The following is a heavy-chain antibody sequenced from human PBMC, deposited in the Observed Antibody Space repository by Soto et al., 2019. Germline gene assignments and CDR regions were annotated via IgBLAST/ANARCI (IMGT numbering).Heavy chain of an antibody. CDR1: GYNFNIYG. CDR3: ARDPHEYWTSYWFDP. Sequence: ASVNVPGKASGYNFNIYGINWVRQAPGQGLELMGWISAYDGKTTYAEKFQGRVTMTTDASTSTAYMELRSLRSDDTAVYYCARDPHEYWTSYWFDPWGQGTLVNVSS. V-gene: IGHV1-18*01. D-gene: IGHD3-3*01. CDR2: ISAYDGKT. J-gene: IGHJ5*02.